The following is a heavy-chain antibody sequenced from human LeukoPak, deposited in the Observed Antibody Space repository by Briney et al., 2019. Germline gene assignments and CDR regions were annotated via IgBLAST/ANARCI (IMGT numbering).Heavy chain of an antibody. Sequence: GGSLRLSCAASGFTFEASAMSWVRQAPGKGLEWVAVITGGGESTYYADSVKGRFTISRDNSKKTLFLQVNSLRAEDTAVYYCAKYYDILTGYYKTFDYWGQGTLVTVSS. CDR1: GFTFEASA. D-gene: IGHD3-9*01. CDR3: AKYYDILTGYYKTFDY. V-gene: IGHV3-23*01. CDR2: ITGGGEST. J-gene: IGHJ4*02.